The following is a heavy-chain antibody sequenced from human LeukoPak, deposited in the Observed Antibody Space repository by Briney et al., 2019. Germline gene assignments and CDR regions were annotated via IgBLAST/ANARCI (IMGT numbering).Heavy chain of an antibody. CDR1: GFTFSSYA. D-gene: IGHD5-18*01. CDR2: ISYDGSNK. V-gene: IGHV3-30*04. CDR3: ARGATAMDHHFDY. Sequence: PGGSLRLSCAASGFTFSSYAMHWVRQAPGKGLEWVAVISYDGSNKYYADSVKGRFTISRDNAKNSLYLQMNSLRDEDTAVYYCARGATAMDHHFDYWGQGTLVTVSS. J-gene: IGHJ4*02.